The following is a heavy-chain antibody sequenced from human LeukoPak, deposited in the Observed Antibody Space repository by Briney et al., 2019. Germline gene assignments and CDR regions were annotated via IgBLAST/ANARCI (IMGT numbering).Heavy chain of an antibody. Sequence: PGGSLRLSCAASGFTFSSYVMSWVRQAPGKGLEWVSDISSSGDSTHYADSVKGRFTISRDNSKNTLFLQMNSLRAEDTAVYYCAKRAVGAAYYFDYWGQGTLATDSS. CDR3: AKRAVGAAYYFDY. CDR1: GFTFSSYV. D-gene: IGHD2-15*01. J-gene: IGHJ4*02. V-gene: IGHV3-23*01. CDR2: ISSSGDST.